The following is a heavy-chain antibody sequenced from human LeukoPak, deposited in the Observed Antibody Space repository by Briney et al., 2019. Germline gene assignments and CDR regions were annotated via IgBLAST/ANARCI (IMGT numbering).Heavy chain of an antibody. Sequence: ASVKVSCKASGYTFTGFGISWVRQAPGQGLEWMGWISAYNGNTNYVQKFQGRVIMTTDTFTSTAYMELRSLRSDDTAVFYCVRDLGVDTSMIFFDYWGQGTLVTVSS. CDR1: GYTFTGFG. CDR2: ISAYNGNT. CDR3: VRDLGVDTSMIFFDY. D-gene: IGHD5-18*01. V-gene: IGHV1-18*01. J-gene: IGHJ4*02.